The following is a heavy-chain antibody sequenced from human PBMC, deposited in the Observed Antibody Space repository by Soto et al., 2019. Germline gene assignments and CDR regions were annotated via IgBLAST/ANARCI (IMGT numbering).Heavy chain of an antibody. CDR3: ASYWDIVVVPAAPGYFDY. J-gene: IGHJ4*02. Sequence: GGSLRLSCAASGFTFSSYAMSWVRQAPGEGLEWVSAISGSGGSTYYADSVKGRFTISRDNSKNTLYLQMNSLRAEDTAVYYCASYWDIVVVPAAPGYFDYWGQGTLVTVSS. V-gene: IGHV3-23*01. D-gene: IGHD2-2*01. CDR1: GFTFSSYA. CDR2: ISGSGGST.